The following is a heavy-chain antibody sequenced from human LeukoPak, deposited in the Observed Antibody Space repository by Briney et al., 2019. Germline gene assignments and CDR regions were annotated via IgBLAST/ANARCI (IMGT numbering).Heavy chain of an antibody. CDR3: ARGRLMSPGAFDI. D-gene: IGHD2-8*01. V-gene: IGHV1-69*05. Sequence: PGKVSCKASGGTFSSYAISWVRQAPGQGLEWRGGIIPTFGTANYAQKFQCRVTITTDESTSTAYLELSSLRSEDTAVYYCARGRLMSPGAFDIWGQGTMVTVSS. CDR1: GGTFSSYA. J-gene: IGHJ3*02. CDR2: IIPTFGTA.